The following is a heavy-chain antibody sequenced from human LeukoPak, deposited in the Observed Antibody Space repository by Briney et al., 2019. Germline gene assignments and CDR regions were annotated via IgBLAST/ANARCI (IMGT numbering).Heavy chain of an antibody. J-gene: IGHJ3*01. CDR3: AKSSSSYGNDAFDV. D-gene: IGHD5-18*01. CDR2: IRGVAAVT. Sequence: IRGVAAVTHYADSVRGRFTISRDNSKNTLYLHMNTLRAEDTAIYYCAKSSSSYGNDAFDVWGQGTMVTVSS. V-gene: IGHV3-23*01.